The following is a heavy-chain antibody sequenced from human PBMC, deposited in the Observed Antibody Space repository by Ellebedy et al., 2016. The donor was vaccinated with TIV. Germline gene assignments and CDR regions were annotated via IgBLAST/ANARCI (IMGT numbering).Heavy chain of an antibody. CDR1: GFTFSDSA. D-gene: IGHD4-23*01. Sequence: GESLKISCAASGFTFSDSAMHWVRQASGKGLEWVGRIGVKANNYATTCAASVKGRFTISRDDSKNTAYLQMNSLKTEDTAVYYCTTVLGGGNFPPFEYWGQGTLVTVSS. J-gene: IGHJ4*02. V-gene: IGHV3-73*01. CDR2: IGVKANNYAT. CDR3: TTVLGGGNFPPFEY.